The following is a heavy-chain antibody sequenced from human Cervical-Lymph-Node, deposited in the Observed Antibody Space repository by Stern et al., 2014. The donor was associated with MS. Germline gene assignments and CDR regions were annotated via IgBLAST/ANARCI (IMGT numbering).Heavy chain of an antibody. CDR3: AREAWPNVDY. J-gene: IGHJ4*02. Sequence: QVQLVESGSELQEPGASVKVSCWASGYSFTTYGINWVRQAPGQGLEWMGYIDTDTGNTTYAQDFRGRFVFSSDTSVRAAYLQIISLKAEDTAVYYCAREAWPNVDYWGQGTLVTVSS. CDR1: GYSFTTYG. V-gene: IGHV7-4-1*02. CDR2: IDTDTGNT.